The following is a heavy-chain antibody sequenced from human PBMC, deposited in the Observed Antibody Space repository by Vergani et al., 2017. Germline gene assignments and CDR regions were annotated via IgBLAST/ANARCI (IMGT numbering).Heavy chain of an antibody. Sequence: QVQLQESGPGLVKPSEPLSLLCNVSGGSISSYYWSWIRQPPGKGLEWIGYIYYSGSTNYNPSLKGRVTISVDTSKNQFSLKLSSVTAADTAVYYCARVRARITIFDYWGQGTLVTVSS. CDR3: ARVRARITIFDY. V-gene: IGHV4-59*01. CDR1: GGSISSYY. J-gene: IGHJ4*02. CDR2: IYYSGST. D-gene: IGHD3-3*01.